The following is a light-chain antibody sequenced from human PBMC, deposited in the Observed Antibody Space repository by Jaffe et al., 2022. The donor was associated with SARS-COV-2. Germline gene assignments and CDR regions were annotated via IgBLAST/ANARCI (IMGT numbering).Light chain of an antibody. J-gene: IGKJ5*01. V-gene: IGKV3-11*01. CDR1: QSISSY. CDR3: QQRSNWPIT. Sequence: EFVLTQSPATLSLSPGERATLSCRASQSISSYLAWYQQKPGQAPRLLIYDASNRATGIPARISGSGSGTDFTLTISSLEPEDFAVYYCQQRSNWPITFGQGTRLEI. CDR2: DAS.